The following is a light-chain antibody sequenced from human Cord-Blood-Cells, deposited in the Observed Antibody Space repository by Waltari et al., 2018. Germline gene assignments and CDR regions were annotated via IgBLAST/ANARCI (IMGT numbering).Light chain of an antibody. V-gene: IGLV2-14*04. CDR3: SSYTSSSTLYV. Sequence: VSGSPGQSITISCTGTSSDVGGYNYVSWYQQHPGKAPKLMIYDVSNRPSGVSNRFSGSKSGNTASLTISGLQAEDEADYYCSSYTSSSTLYVFGTGTKVTVL. CDR2: DVS. J-gene: IGLJ1*01. CDR1: SSDVGGYNY.